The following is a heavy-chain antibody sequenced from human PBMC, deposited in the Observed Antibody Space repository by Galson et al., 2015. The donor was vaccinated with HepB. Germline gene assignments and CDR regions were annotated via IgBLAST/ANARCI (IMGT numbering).Heavy chain of an antibody. Sequence: VKVSCKASGGTFSSYAISWVRQAPGQGLEWMGRIIPILGIANYAQKFQGRVTITADKSTSTAYMELSSLRSEDTAVYYCARDTLTLRYYDFWSGYLWGQGTLVTVSS. V-gene: IGHV1-69*10. CDR2: IIPILGIA. CDR3: ARDTLTLRYYDFWSGYL. CDR1: GGTFSSYA. J-gene: IGHJ4*02. D-gene: IGHD3-3*01.